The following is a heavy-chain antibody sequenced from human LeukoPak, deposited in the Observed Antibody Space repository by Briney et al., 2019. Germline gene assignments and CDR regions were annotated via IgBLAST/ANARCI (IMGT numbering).Heavy chain of an antibody. D-gene: IGHD3-10*01. CDR3: AKGYHTMAFLLDY. J-gene: IGHJ4*02. Sequence: GGSLRLSCATSGFTFSSYGMHWVRQAPGKGLEWVSAISGSGGSTYYADSVKGRFTISRDNSKNTLYLQMNSLRAEDTAVYYCAKGYHTMAFLLDYWGQGTLVTVSS. V-gene: IGHV3-23*01. CDR1: GFTFSSYG. CDR2: ISGSGGST.